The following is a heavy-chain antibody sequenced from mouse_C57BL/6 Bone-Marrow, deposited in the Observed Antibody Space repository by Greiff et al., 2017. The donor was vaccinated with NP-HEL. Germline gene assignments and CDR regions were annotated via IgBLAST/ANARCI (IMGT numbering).Heavy chain of an antibody. D-gene: IGHD1-1*01. J-gene: IGHJ2*01. CDR1: EYEFPSHD. V-gene: IGHV5-2*01. CDR2: INSDGGST. Sequence: EVNLVESGGGLVQPGESLKLSCESNEYEFPSHDMSWVRKTPEKRLELVAAINSDGGSTYYPDTMERRFIISRDTTKKTLYLQMSSLRSEDTALYYCARHEITTVVDYFDYWGQGTTLTVSS. CDR3: ARHEITTVVDYFDY.